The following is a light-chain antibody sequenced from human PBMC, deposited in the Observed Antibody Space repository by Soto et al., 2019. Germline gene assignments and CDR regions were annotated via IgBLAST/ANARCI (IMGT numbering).Light chain of an antibody. V-gene: IGKV1-39*01. CDR3: QQCYLAPPT. CDR1: QTIRTY. CDR2: AAS. J-gene: IGKJ1*01. Sequence: DIQMTQSPSSLSASVGDRVTITCRASQTIRTYLNWYQQNPGKAPNLLIYAASSLQSGVPSRFSATGSDTDFTLTIGSLQPEDFATYFCQQCYLAPPTFGQGTKVDIK.